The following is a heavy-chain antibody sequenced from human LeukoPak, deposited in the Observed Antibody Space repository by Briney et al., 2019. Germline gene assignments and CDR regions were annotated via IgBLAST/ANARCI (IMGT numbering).Heavy chain of an antibody. D-gene: IGHD1-26*01. V-gene: IGHV1-18*01. J-gene: IGHJ4*02. CDR1: GYAFTTYG. CDR2: ISVYNGHT. Sequence: ASVTVSCKASGYAFTTYGISWVRQAPGQGLEWVGGISVYNGHTNYAQKLQGRVTVTTDTSTSTAYMELRSLRSDDTALYYCARDAELRSLDFWGQGTLVTVSS. CDR3: ARDAELRSLDF.